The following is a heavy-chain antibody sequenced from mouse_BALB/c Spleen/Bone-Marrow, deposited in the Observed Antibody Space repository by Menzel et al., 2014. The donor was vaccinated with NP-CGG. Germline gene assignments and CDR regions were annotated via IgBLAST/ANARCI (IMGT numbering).Heavy chain of an antibody. CDR3: ARWYRDPQFAMDY. Sequence: QVQLQQSGAELVRPGSSVKISCKASGYAFSSYWMNWVKQRPGQGLEWIGQIYPGDGDTNYNGNFKDKATLTVDRSSSTAFMQFSSLTSEDSAVYFCARWYRDPQFAMDYWGPGTSVTVSS. J-gene: IGHJ4*01. V-gene: IGHV1-80*01. D-gene: IGHD2-14*01. CDR1: GYAFSSYW. CDR2: IYPGDGDT.